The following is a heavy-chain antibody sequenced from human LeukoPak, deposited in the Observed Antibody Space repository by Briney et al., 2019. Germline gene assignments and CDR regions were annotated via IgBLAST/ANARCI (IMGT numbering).Heavy chain of an antibody. J-gene: IGHJ4*02. Sequence: GGSLRLSCAASGFTFSSYAMHWVRQAPGKGLEWVAVISYDGSNKYYADSVKGRFTNSRDNSKNTLYLQMNSLRAEDTAVYYCARDQRIVVVPTFDYWGQGTLVTVSS. CDR2: ISYDGSNK. D-gene: IGHD2-2*01. V-gene: IGHV3-30*04. CDR1: GFTFSSYA. CDR3: ARDQRIVVVPTFDY.